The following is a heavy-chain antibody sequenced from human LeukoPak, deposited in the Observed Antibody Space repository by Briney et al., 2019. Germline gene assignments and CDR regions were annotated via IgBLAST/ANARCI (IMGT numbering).Heavy chain of an antibody. J-gene: IGHJ6*03. CDR2: IRYDGSNK. Sequence: GGSLRLSCAASGFTFSSYGMHWVRQAPGKGLEWVAFIRYDGSNKYYADSVKGRFTISRDNSKNTLYLQMNSLRAEDTAVYYCAKDLSVTYYYYYMDVWGKGTTVTVSS. D-gene: IGHD4-17*01. V-gene: IGHV3-30*02. CDR3: AKDLSVTYYYYYMDV. CDR1: GFTFSSYG.